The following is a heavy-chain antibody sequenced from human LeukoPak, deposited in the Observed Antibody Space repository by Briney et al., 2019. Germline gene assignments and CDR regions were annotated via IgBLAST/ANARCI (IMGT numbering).Heavy chain of an antibody. CDR1: GFTFSSYA. D-gene: IGHD1-26*01. Sequence: GGSLRLSCAASGFTFSSYAMSWVRQAPGKGLEWVSAISGSGGSTYYADSVKGRFTISRDNAKNSLYLQMNSLRDEDTAVYYCASSGSYRFDYWGQGTLVTVSS. V-gene: IGHV3-23*01. J-gene: IGHJ4*02. CDR2: ISGSGGST. CDR3: ASSGSYRFDY.